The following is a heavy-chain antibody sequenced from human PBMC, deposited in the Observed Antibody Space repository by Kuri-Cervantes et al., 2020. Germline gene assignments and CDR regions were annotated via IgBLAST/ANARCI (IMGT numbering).Heavy chain of an antibody. CDR2: IYHSGST. J-gene: IGHJ5*02. Sequence: SETLSLTCTVSGYSISSGYYWVWIRQPPGKGLEWIGSIYHSGSTYYNPSLKSRVTISVDTSKNQFSLKLSSVTAADTAVYYCAVKVGADNNWFDPWGQGTLVTVSS. CDR3: AVKVGADNNWFDP. V-gene: IGHV4-38-2*02. CDR1: GYSISSGYY. D-gene: IGHD1-26*01.